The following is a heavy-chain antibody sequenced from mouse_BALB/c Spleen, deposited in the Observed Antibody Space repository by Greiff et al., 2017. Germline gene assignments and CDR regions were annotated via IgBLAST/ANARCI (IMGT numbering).Heavy chain of an antibody. D-gene: IGHD2-1*01. CDR2: ILPGSGST. Sequence: QVQLQQSGAELMKPGASVKISCKATGYTFSSYWIEWVKQRPGHGLEWIGEILPGSGSTNYNEKFKGKATFTADTSSNTAYMQLSSLTSEDSAVYYCARRDGNYAWFAYWGQGTLVTVSA. CDR3: ARRDGNYAWFAY. CDR1: GYTFSSYW. V-gene: IGHV1-9*01. J-gene: IGHJ3*01.